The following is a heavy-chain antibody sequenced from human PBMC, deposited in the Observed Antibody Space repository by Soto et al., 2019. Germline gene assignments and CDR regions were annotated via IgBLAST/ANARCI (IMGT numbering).Heavy chain of an antibody. V-gene: IGHV4-31*03. CDR1: GVSISSGGYY. CDR2: IYYSGST. Sequence: QVQLQESGPGLVKPSQTLSLTCTVSGVSISSGGYYRSWSRQHPGKVMEWIGYIYYSGSTYYNPTLKSRVTISVDTSKNQFSLKLSSVTAADTAVDYCARGEGGYYSFDYWGQGTLVTVSS. D-gene: IGHD1-1*01. J-gene: IGHJ4*02. CDR3: ARGEGGYYSFDY.